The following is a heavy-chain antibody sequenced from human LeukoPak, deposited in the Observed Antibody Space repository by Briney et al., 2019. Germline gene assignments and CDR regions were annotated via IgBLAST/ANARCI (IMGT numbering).Heavy chain of an antibody. J-gene: IGHJ4*02. Sequence: ASVKVSCKASGYTFTSYAMHWVRQAPGQRLEWMGWINAGNGNTKYSQKFQGRVTITRDTSASTGYMELSSLRSEDTAVYYCARDKLRYNYGHPDYWGQGTLVTVSS. V-gene: IGHV1-3*01. CDR2: INAGNGNT. CDR3: ARDKLRYNYGHPDY. D-gene: IGHD5-18*01. CDR1: GYTFTSYA.